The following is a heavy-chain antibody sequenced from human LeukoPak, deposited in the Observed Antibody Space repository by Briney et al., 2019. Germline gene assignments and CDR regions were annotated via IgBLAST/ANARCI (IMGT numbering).Heavy chain of an antibody. Sequence: GGSLRLSCAASGFTFSSYAMSWVRQAPGKGLEWVSGISGSGDNTYYADSVKGRFTISRDNSKNTLYAQVNSLGTEDTAAYYCAKGSYYDSSGSFYFDYWGQGTLVTVSS. J-gene: IGHJ4*02. CDR1: GFTFSSYA. CDR2: ISGSGDNT. CDR3: AKGSYYDSSGSFYFDY. V-gene: IGHV3-23*01. D-gene: IGHD3-22*01.